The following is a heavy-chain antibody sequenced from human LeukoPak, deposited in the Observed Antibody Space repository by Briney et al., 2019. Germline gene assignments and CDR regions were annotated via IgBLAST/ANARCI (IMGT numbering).Heavy chain of an antibody. CDR3: ARSYYDYVWGSYRTDY. J-gene: IGHJ4*02. CDR1: GFTFSSYW. Sequence: GGSLRLSCAASGFTFSSYWMSCVRQAPGKGLEWVANINQDGSEKYYVDSVKGRFTISRDNAKNSLYLQMNSLRAEDTAVYYCARSYYDYVWGSYRTDYWGQGTLVTVSS. CDR2: INQDGSEK. D-gene: IGHD3-16*02. V-gene: IGHV3-7*01.